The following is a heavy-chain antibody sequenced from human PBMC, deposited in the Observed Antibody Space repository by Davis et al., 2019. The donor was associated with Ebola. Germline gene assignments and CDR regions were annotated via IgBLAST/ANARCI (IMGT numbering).Heavy chain of an antibody. Sequence: GESLKISCKDSGYSFTTSWIGWVRQLPGKGLEWMGLIYTGDSDFRYSPSFRGQVTISADKSFKTAFLQWSSLKASDTAMYYCARLYGSGSYWTRKMDVWGKGTTVTVSS. V-gene: IGHV5-51*01. CDR2: IYTGDSDF. CDR3: ARLYGSGSYWTRKMDV. D-gene: IGHD3-10*01. J-gene: IGHJ6*04. CDR1: GYSFTTSW.